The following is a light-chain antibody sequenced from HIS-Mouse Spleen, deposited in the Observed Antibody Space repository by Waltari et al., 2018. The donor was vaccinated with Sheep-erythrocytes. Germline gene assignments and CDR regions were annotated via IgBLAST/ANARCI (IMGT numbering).Light chain of an antibody. Sequence: QSALTQPASVSGSPGPSITISCTGTISDGGGYNLVSWYQQHPGKAPKLIYEGSKRPSGVSNRFSGSKSGNTASLTISGLQAEDEADYYCCSYAGSSTLVFGGGTKLTVL. CDR2: EGS. V-gene: IGLV2-23*01. CDR3: CSYAGSSTLV. J-gene: IGLJ2*01. CDR1: ISDGGGYNL.